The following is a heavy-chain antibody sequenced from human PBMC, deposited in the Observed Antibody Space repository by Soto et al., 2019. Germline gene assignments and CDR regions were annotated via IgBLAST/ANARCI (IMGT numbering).Heavy chain of an antibody. CDR3: AGRARLAVAAHFDY. CDR2: ISSNGGST. CDR1: GFTFSSYA. D-gene: IGHD6-19*01. Sequence: GGSLRLSCAASGFTFSSYAMHWVRQAPGKGLEYVSAISSNGGSTYYANSVKGRFTISRDNSKNKLYLQMGSLRAEDMAVYYCAGRARLAVAAHFDYWGQGTLVTVSS. J-gene: IGHJ4*02. V-gene: IGHV3-64*01.